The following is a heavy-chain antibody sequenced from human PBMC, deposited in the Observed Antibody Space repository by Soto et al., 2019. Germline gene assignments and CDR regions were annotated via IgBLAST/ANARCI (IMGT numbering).Heavy chain of an antibody. J-gene: IGHJ4*02. CDR3: AREELMTSENAACDY. CDR2: IYYSGST. D-gene: IGHD4-17*01. V-gene: IGHV4-39*02. CDR1: GGSISSSSYY. Sequence: SETLSLTCTVSGGSISSSSYYWGWIRQPPGKGLEWIGSIYYSGSTYYNPSLKSRVTISVDTSKNQFSLKLSSVTAADTAVYYCAREELMTSENAACDYWGQGTLVTVSS.